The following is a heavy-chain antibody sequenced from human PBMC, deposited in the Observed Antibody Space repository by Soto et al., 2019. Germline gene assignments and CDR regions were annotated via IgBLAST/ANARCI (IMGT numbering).Heavy chain of an antibody. V-gene: IGHV3-23*01. CDR2: IGDSGAST. J-gene: IGHJ6*04. CDR1: GFSFSSFA. D-gene: IGHD1-26*01. Sequence: EVLLLESGGGLVQPGGSLRLSCEASGFSFSSFAMNWVRQAPGKGLEWVSAIGDSGASTYYADSVKGRFTISRDNSRNTLYLQLNSLRAEYSALYYCAKGVELEVWGSGTTVNVSS. CDR3: AKGVELEV.